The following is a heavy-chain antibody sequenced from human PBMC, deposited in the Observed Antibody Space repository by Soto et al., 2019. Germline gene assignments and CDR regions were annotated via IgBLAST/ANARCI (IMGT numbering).Heavy chain of an antibody. CDR2: IIPIFGTA. V-gene: IGHV1-69*13. CDR1: GGTFSSYA. Sequence: SVKVSCKASGGTFSSYAISWVRQAPGQGLEWMGGIIPIFGTANYAQKFQGRVTITADESTSTAYMELSSLRSEDTAVYYCARGLGCTNGVCHITPYWGQGTLVTVSS. D-gene: IGHD2-8*01. CDR3: ARGLGCTNGVCHITPY. J-gene: IGHJ4*02.